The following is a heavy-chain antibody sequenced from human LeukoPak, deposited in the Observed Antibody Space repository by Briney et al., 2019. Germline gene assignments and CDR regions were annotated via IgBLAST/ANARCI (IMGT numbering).Heavy chain of an antibody. D-gene: IGHD6-6*01. V-gene: IGHV3-30-3*01. CDR3: ARESPTSIPFDY. Sequence: AGGSLRLSCAASGFTFSSYAMHWVRQAPGKGLEWVAAISNDGSNKYYADSVKGRFTISRDNSKNTLYLQMNSLRAEDTAVYYCARESPTSIPFDYWGQGTLVTVSS. J-gene: IGHJ4*02. CDR2: ISNDGSNK. CDR1: GFTFSSYA.